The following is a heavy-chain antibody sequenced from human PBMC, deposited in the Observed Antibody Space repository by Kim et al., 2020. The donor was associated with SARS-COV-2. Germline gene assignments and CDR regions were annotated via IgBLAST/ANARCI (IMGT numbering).Heavy chain of an antibody. D-gene: IGHD3-16*01. V-gene: IGHV4-59*01. J-gene: IGHJ6*02. CDR1: GGSISSYY. Sequence: SETLSLTCTVSGGSISSYYWSWIRQPPGKGLEWIGYIYYSGSTNYNPSLKSRVTISVDTSKNQFSLKLSSVTAADTAVYYCARDKKGNLGGYFYYYYGMDVWGQGTTVTVSS. CDR2: IYYSGST. CDR3: ARDKKGNLGGYFYYYYGMDV.